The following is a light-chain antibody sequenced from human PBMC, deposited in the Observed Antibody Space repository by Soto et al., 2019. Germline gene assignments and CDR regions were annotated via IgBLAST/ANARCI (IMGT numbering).Light chain of an antibody. CDR3: CSYAGSYTFFYV. J-gene: IGLJ1*01. CDR1: SSDVGGYNY. Sequence: QCALTQPRSVSGSPGQSVTISCTGTSSDVGGYNYVSWYQQHPGKAPKLMIYDVSKRPSGVPDRFSGSKSGNTASLTISGLQAEDEADYYCCSYAGSYTFFYVFGTGTKLTVL. V-gene: IGLV2-11*01. CDR2: DVS.